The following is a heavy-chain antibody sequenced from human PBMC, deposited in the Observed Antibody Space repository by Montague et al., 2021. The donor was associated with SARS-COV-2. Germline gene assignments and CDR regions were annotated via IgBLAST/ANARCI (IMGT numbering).Heavy chain of an antibody. V-gene: IGHV4-61*02. D-gene: IGHD1-26*01. CDR1: GGSISSGSYY. CDR3: ARDTDSGSYWDAFDI. J-gene: IGHJ3*02. Sequence: TLSLTCTVSGGSISSGSYYWSRIRQPAGKGLEWIGRIYTSGSTNYNPSLKSRVTISVDTSKNQFSLKLSSVTAADTAVYYCARDTDSGSYWDAFDIWGQGTMVTVSS. CDR2: IYTSGST.